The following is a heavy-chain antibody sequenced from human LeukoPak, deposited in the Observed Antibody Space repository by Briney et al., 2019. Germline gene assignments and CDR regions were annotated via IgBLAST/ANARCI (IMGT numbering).Heavy chain of an antibody. V-gene: IGHV4-34*01. CDR1: GGSISSYY. D-gene: IGHD3-22*01. CDR2: INHSGST. CDR3: ARGDYYDSSGLYYFDY. J-gene: IGHJ4*02. Sequence: SETLSLTCTVSGGSISSYYWSWIRQPPGKGLEWIGEINHSGSTNYNPSLKSRVTISVDTSKNQFSLKLSSVTAADTAVYYCARGDYYDSSGLYYFDYWGQGTLVTVSS.